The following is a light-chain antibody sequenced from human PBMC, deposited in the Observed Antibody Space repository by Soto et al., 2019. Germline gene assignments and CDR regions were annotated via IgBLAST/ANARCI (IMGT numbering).Light chain of an antibody. CDR3: SSYSPTFIYG. CDR2: GVT. J-gene: IGLJ1*01. Sequence: QSALTQPASVSGSPGQSITISCTGTSSDIGFYNYVSWYQQYPGKAPNLLIYGVTNRPSGVSYRFSGSKSGSTASLTISGHRDEDEADYYCSSYSPTFIYGFGNGTKVTV. V-gene: IGLV2-14*03. CDR1: SSDIGFYNY.